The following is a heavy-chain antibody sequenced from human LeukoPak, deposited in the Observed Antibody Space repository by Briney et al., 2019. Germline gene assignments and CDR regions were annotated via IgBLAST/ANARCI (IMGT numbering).Heavy chain of an antibody. J-gene: IGHJ4*02. CDR2: IYHSGGT. V-gene: IGHV4-30-2*01. CDR3: ARLRDSMTTDLDY. D-gene: IGHD4-17*01. Sequence: SQTLSLTCTVSGGSLSSGAYYWSWIRQPPGKGLEWIGYIYHSGGTSYNPSLKSRVTISVDRSKNQFSLKLSSVTAADTAVYYCARLRDSMTTDLDYWGQGVLVTVSS. CDR1: GGSLSSGAYY.